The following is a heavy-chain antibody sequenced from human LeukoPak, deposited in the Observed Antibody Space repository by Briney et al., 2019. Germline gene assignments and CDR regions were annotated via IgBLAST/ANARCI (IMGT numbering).Heavy chain of an antibody. V-gene: IGHV3-43D*03. CDR2: ISWNGGST. Sequence: PGGSLRLSCAASGFAFDDYAMHWVRQAPGKGLEWVSLISWNGGSTYYAESVKGRFTISRDNSKNSLYLQMNSLRAEDTALYYCAKAFWSGYYRGVSFDYWGQGTLVTVSS. CDR1: GFAFDDYA. D-gene: IGHD3-3*01. J-gene: IGHJ4*02. CDR3: AKAFWSGYYRGVSFDY.